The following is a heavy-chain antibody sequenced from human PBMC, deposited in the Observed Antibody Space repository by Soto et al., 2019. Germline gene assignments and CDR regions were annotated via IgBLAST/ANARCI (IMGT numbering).Heavy chain of an antibody. Sequence: SETLSLTCTVSGGSISSGGYYWSWIRQHPGKGLEWIGYIYYSGSTYYNPSLKSRVTISVDTSKNQFSLKLSSVTAADTAVYYCARVPIGYCTNGVCLSHYFDYWGQGTLVTVSS. CDR3: ARVPIGYCTNGVCLSHYFDY. D-gene: IGHD2-8*01. V-gene: IGHV4-31*03. CDR2: IYYSGST. CDR1: GGSISSGGYY. J-gene: IGHJ4*02.